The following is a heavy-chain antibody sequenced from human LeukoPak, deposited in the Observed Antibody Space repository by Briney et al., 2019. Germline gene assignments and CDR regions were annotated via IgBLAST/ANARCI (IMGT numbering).Heavy chain of an antibody. D-gene: IGHD6-19*01. V-gene: IGHV4-59*08. Sequence: PLETLSLTCTVSGGSISSYYRTWIRQPPGAGLEWIGYIYYSGSTNYNPSLKSRVTISVDTSKNQFSLKLSSVTAADTAVYYCARWAYSTDWYQYFDKWGQGTLVTASS. CDR2: IYYSGST. CDR3: ARWAYSTDWYQYFDK. J-gene: IGHJ4*02. CDR1: GGSISSYY.